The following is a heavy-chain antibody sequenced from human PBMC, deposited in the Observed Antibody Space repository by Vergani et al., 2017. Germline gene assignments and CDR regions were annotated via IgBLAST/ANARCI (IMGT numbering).Heavy chain of an antibody. J-gene: IGHJ4*02. D-gene: IGHD2-15*01. Sequence: VKLQESGPGLLKPSQTLSLTCTVSGESIRSGSHYWSWVRQAPGKGLEWVSAISGSGGSTYYADSVKGRFTISRDNSKNTLYLQMNSLRAEDTAVYYCAKHIVVVVAATLDYWGQGTLVTVSS. CDR2: ISGSGGST. CDR1: GESIRSGSHY. CDR3: AKHIVVVVAATLDY. V-gene: IGHV3-23*01.